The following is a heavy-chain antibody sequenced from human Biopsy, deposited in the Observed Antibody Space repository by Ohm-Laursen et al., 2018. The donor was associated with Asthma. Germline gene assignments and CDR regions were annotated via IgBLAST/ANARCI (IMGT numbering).Heavy chain of an antibody. J-gene: IGHJ4*02. D-gene: IGHD3-22*01. CDR1: GFTVSRDH. V-gene: IGHV3-53*01. CDR2: IYSGGTS. Sequence: GSLRLSYAATGFTVSRDHMFWVRQAPGKGLEWVSVIYSGGTSHTADSVRGRFPISRDYSKNTLYLQMHSLRAEDTAVYYCARGDSSNWSHYYFDYWGQGTLVTVSS. CDR3: ARGDSSNWSHYYFDY.